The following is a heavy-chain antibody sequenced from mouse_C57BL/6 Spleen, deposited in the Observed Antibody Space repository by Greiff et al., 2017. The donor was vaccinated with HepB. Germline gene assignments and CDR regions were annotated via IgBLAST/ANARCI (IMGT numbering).Heavy chain of an antibody. J-gene: IGHJ1*03. CDR2: IYPRSGNT. V-gene: IGHV1-81*01. D-gene: IGHD1-1*01. CDR3: ARGETTVVATAHWYFDV. Sequence: VQLQQSGAELARPGASVKLSCKASGYTFTSYGISWVKQRTGQGLEWIGEIYPRSGNTYYNEKFKGKATLTADKSSSTAYMELRSLTSEDSAVYFCARGETTVVATAHWYFDVWGTGTTVTVSS. CDR1: GYTFTSYG.